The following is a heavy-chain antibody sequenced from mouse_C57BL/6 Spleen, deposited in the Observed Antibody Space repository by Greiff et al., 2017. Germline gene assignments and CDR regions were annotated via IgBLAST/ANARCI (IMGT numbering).Heavy chain of an antibody. CDR1: GYSITSGYY. Sequence: ESGPGLVKPSQSLSLTCSVTGYSITSGYYWNWIRQFPGNKLEWMGYISYDGSNNYNPSLKNRISITRDTSKNQFFLKLNSVTTEDTATYYCARGVGLRNWYFDVWGTGTTVTVSS. V-gene: IGHV3-6*01. CDR2: ISYDGSN. CDR3: ARGVGLRNWYFDV. J-gene: IGHJ1*03. D-gene: IGHD3-1*01.